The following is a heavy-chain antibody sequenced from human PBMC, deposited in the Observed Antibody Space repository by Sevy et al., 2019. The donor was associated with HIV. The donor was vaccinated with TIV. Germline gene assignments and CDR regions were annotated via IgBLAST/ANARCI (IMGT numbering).Heavy chain of an antibody. CDR1: GDSVSSNSAA. J-gene: IGHJ3*02. CDR2: TYYRSKWYN. CDR3: ARGTYYYDSSGYEDAFDI. D-gene: IGHD3-22*01. Sequence: SQTLSLTCAISGDSVSSNSAAWNWIRQSPSRGLEWLGRTYYRSKWYNDYAVSVKSRITINPDTSKNQFSLQRNSVTPEDTAEYYCARGTYYYDSSGYEDAFDIWGQGTMVTVSS. V-gene: IGHV6-1*01.